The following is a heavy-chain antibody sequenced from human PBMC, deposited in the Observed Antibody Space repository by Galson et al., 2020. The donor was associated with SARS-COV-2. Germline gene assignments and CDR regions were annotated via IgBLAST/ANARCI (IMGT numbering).Heavy chain of an antibody. J-gene: IGHJ4*02. Sequence: GESLKISCAASGFTFSSYGMHWVRQAPGKGLEWVAVISYDGSNKYYADSVKGRFTISRDNSKNTLYLQMNSLRAEDTAVYYCARDAGLRFGEFYFDYWGQGTLVTVSS. D-gene: IGHD3-10*01. CDR2: ISYDGSNK. CDR3: ARDAGLRFGEFYFDY. V-gene: IGHV3-30*03. CDR1: GFTFSSYG.